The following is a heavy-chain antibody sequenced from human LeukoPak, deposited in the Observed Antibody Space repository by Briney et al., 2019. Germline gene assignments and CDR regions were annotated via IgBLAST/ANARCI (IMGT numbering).Heavy chain of an antibody. J-gene: IGHJ4*02. Sequence: GGSLRLSCTASGFIFSDFYMSWIRQAPWKGLEWLSYISPTSSDTNYADSVKGRFFVSRDNARKSLYLQMNSLRAEDTAVYYCVKTGGRNGGDSWGQGTLVTVSS. CDR1: GFIFSDFY. CDR2: ISPTSSDT. D-gene: IGHD3-16*01. V-gene: IGHV3-11*06. CDR3: VKTGGRNGGDS.